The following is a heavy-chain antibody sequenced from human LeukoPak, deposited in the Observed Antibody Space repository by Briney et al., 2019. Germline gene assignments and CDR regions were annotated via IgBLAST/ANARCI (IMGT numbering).Heavy chain of an antibody. CDR1: GGTFSSYT. Sequence: SVKVSCKASGGTFSSYTLSWVRQAPGQGLEWMGRIIPILGIANYAQKFQGRVTITADKSTSTGYMELSSLRSEDTAVYYCAREAGEFHYWGQGTLVTVSP. CDR2: IIPILGIA. V-gene: IGHV1-69*04. CDR3: AREAGEFHY. D-gene: IGHD3-16*01. J-gene: IGHJ4*02.